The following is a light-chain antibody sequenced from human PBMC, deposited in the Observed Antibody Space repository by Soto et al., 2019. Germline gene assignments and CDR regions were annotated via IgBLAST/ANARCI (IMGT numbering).Light chain of an antibody. J-gene: IGKJ1*01. Sequence: EIVLTQSPATLSLSPGERATLSCRASQSVSSYLAWYQQKPGQAPRLLIYGASTRATGITARFSGSGSGTEFTLTITSLQSEDSAVYYCQQYNNWPPWTFGQGTKVDI. CDR1: QSVSSY. CDR2: GAS. CDR3: QQYNNWPPWT. V-gene: IGKV3-15*01.